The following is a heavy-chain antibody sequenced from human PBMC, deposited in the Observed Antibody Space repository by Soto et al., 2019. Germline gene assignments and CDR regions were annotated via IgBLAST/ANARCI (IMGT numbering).Heavy chain of an antibody. Sequence: GGSLRLSCVVSGFNFRSNAMHWVRQAPGKGLERVAIISDEGHIEYYADSVKGRFTISRNNSKNPVYQKRNILNFDATAGTYLANALGTAMYPLDYWGQGTLVTVSS. J-gene: IGHJ4*02. V-gene: IGHV3-30-3*01. CDR3: ANALGTAMYPLDY. D-gene: IGHD1-1*01. CDR1: GFNFRSNA. CDR2: ISDEGHIE.